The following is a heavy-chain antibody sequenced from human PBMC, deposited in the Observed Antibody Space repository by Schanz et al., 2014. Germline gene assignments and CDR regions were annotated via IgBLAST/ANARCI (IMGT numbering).Heavy chain of an antibody. J-gene: IGHJ4*02. CDR2: ISGSGGST. CDR3: AYYDVLTGFDY. D-gene: IGHD3-9*01. CDR1: GFTVSNSY. V-gene: IGHV3-23*01. Sequence: EVQLLESGGGLVQPGGSLRLSCAASGFTVSNSYIHWVRQAPGRGLEWVSAISGSGGSTYYADSVKGRFTISRDNSKNTLYLQINNLRAEDTAVYYCAYYDVLTGFDYWGQGTQVTVSS.